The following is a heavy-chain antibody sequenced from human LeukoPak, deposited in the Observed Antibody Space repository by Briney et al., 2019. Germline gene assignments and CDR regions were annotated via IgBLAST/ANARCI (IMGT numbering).Heavy chain of an antibody. CDR3: ARRSMVRGPSRGAFDI. CDR2: INHSGST. D-gene: IGHD3-10*01. V-gene: IGHV4-34*01. Sequence: SETLSLTCAVYGGSFSGYYWSWIRQPPGKGLEWIGEINHSGSTNYNPSLKSRVTISVDTSKNQFSLKLSSVTAADTAVYYCARRSMVRGPSRGAFDIWGQGTMVSVSS. CDR1: GGSFSGYY. J-gene: IGHJ3*02.